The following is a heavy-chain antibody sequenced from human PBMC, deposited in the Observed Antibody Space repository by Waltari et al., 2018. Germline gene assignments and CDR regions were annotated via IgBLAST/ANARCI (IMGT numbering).Heavy chain of an antibody. Sequence: QVQLQESGPGLVKPSETLSLTCAVSGYSISSGYYWGWIRQPPGKGLEWIGSIYHSGSTYHNPSLKSRVTISVDTSKNQFSLKLSSVTAADTAVYYCARVQDIVVVPAAISRSGPFDPWGQGTLVTVSS. D-gene: IGHD2-2*02. V-gene: IGHV4-38-2*01. CDR3: ARVQDIVVVPAAISRSGPFDP. CDR2: IYHSGST. CDR1: GYSISSGYY. J-gene: IGHJ5*02.